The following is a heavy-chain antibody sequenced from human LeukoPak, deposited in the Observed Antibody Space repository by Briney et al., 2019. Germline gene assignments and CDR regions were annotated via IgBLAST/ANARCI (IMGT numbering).Heavy chain of an antibody. J-gene: IGHJ4*02. CDR2: INTNTGNP. CDR3: ARAAPGSPIDY. V-gene: IGHV7-4-1*02. CDR1: GYTFTTYA. D-gene: IGHD6-13*01. Sequence: ASVKVSCKASGYTFTTYAIHWVRQAPGQGLEWMGWINTNTGNPAYAQGFTGRFVFSLDTSVSTAYLQIISLEAEDTAMYYCARAAPGSPIDYWGQGTLVTVSS.